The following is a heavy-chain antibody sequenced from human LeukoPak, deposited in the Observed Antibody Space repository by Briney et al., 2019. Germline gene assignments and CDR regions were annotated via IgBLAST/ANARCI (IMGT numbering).Heavy chain of an antibody. V-gene: IGHV3-64D*09. CDR2: ISSNGGST. J-gene: IGHJ4*02. Sequence: PGGSLRLSCSASGFTFSSYAMHWVRQAPGKGLEYVSAISSNGGSTYYADSVKGRFTISRDNSKNTLYLQMSSLRAEDTAVYYCVKMKYYDSSGYYQLGSYYFDYWGQGTLVTVSS. D-gene: IGHD3-22*01. CDR3: VKMKYYDSSGYYQLGSYYFDY. CDR1: GFTFSSYA.